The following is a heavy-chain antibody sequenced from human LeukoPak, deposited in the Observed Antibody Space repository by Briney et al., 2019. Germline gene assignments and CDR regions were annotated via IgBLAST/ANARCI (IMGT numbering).Heavy chain of an antibody. J-gene: IGHJ4*02. CDR3: AKGSFLRGVIIHPFDY. CDR1: GFTLSSYA. V-gene: IGHV3-23*01. CDR2: ISDSGNT. D-gene: IGHD3-10*01. Sequence: PGMSLRLSCAASGFTLSSYAMSWVRQAPGKGLEWVSAISDSGNTYHADSVKGRFTISRDNSKNTLYLQMNSLRAEDTAVYYCAKGSFLRGVIIHPFDYWGQGTLATVSS.